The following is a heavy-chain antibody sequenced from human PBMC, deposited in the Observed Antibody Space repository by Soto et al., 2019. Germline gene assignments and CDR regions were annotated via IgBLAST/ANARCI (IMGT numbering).Heavy chain of an antibody. D-gene: IGHD3-9*01. J-gene: IGHJ3*02. CDR2: ISYDGSNK. V-gene: IGHV3-30*18. Sequence: QVQLVESGGGVVQPGRSLRLSCAASGFTFSSYGMHWVRQAPGKGLEWVAVISYDGSNKYYADSVKGRFTISRDNSKNTLYLQMNSLRAEDTAVYYCAKDQIDILTGWVLWSAFDIWGQGTMVTVSS. CDR1: GFTFSSYG. CDR3: AKDQIDILTGWVLWSAFDI.